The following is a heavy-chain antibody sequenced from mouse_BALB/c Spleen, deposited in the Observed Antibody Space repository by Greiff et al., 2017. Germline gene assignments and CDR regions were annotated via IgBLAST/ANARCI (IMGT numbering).Heavy chain of an antibody. Sequence: EVNVVESGGGLVQPGGSLKLSCAASGFTFSSYGMSWVRQTPDKRLELVATINSNGGSTYYPDSVKGRFTISRDNAKNTLYLQMSSLKSEDTAMYYCARLRYAMDYWGQGTSVTVSS. V-gene: IGHV5-6-3*01. CDR3: ARLRYAMDY. CDR2: INSNGGST. CDR1: GFTFSSYG. D-gene: IGHD2-12*01. J-gene: IGHJ4*01.